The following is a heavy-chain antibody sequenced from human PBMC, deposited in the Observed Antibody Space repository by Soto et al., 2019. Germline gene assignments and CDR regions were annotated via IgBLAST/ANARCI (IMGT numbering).Heavy chain of an antibody. J-gene: IGHJ4*02. CDR2: VKVDGSDK. CDR1: GFTFTTYW. D-gene: IGHD3-22*01. V-gene: IGHV3-7*03. Sequence: PGGSLRLSCAASGFTFTTYWISWVRQAPGKGLEWVASVKVDGSDKYYVDSVKGRFTLSRDNARNSVYLQMNSLRADDTAVYYCARDRTFDYDTSGYYYVGGFFDYWGQGALVPVSS. CDR3: ARDRTFDYDTSGYYYVGGFFDY.